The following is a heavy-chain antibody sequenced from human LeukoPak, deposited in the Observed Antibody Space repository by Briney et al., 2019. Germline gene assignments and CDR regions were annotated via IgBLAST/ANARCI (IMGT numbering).Heavy chain of an antibody. J-gene: IGHJ4*02. V-gene: IGHV3-15*01. CDR1: GFTFNLAW. Sequence: PGGSLRLSCATSGFTFNLAWMSWVRQAPGKGLEWVGRIKRNTQGATTDYAAAVKGRFTISRDDSKNTLYLQMNSLKTEDTAVYYCTTDWDIVVVPAAITYWGQGTLVTVSS. D-gene: IGHD2-2*01. CDR3: TTDWDIVVVPAAITY. CDR2: IKRNTQGATT.